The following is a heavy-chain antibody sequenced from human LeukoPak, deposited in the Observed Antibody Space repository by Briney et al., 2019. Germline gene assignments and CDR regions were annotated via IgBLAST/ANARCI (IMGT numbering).Heavy chain of an antibody. J-gene: IGHJ4*02. D-gene: IGHD3-3*01. CDR3: AKWAYYDFWSGHYKSHFDS. V-gene: IGHV3-23*01. CDR1: GFTFSGSS. CDR2: ISGRGDKT. Sequence: GGSLRLSCAGSGFTFSGSSMNWVRQVPGKGLEWVSGISGRGDKTYYADSVKGRFTVSRDNSKNTLYLHMNTLSAVDTAVYYCAKWAYYDFWSGHYKSHFDSWGQGTLVTVSP.